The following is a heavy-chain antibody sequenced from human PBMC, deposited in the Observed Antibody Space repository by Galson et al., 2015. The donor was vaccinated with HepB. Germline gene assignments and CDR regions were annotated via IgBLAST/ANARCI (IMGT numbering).Heavy chain of an antibody. CDR1: GFTFSPYA. D-gene: IGHD3-10*01. Sequence: SLRLSCAASGFTFSPYAMHWVRQAPGKGREWVGIISYDGSHQDYGDSVKGRFPISRDNSKNRLYLQMHSLRGTDTAVYYCARVSDWYFDLWGRGTLVTVSS. CDR2: ISYDGSHQ. V-gene: IGHV3-30*03. CDR3: ARVSDWYFDL. J-gene: IGHJ2*01.